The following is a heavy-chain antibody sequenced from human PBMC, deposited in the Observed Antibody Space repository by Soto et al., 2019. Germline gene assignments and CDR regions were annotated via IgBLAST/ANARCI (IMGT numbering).Heavy chain of an antibody. D-gene: IGHD3-22*01. CDR1: GYTFTSYY. CDR2: INPSGGST. J-gene: IGHJ6*02. Sequence: ASVKVSCKASGYTFTSYYMHWVRRAPGQGLEWMGIINPSGGSTSYAQKFQGRVTMTRDTSTSTVYMELSSLRSEDTAVYYCARGNYYDSSGYYVVDGMDVWGQGTTVTVSS. V-gene: IGHV1-46*01. CDR3: ARGNYYDSSGYYVVDGMDV.